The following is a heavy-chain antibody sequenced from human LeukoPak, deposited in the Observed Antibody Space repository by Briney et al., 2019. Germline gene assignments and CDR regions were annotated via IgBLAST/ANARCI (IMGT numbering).Heavy chain of an antibody. V-gene: IGHV3-66*01. J-gene: IGHJ4*02. D-gene: IGHD3/OR15-3a*01. CDR2: IYSGGSA. CDR1: GFTVSSNY. CDR3: AGDRKESCTGYTCYPDY. Sequence: GGSLRLSCATSGFTVSSNYMTWVRQAPGKGLEWASLIYSGGSAYYADSVKGRFSISRDNSKNTVYLQMNSLRAEDTAVYYCAGDRKESCTGYTCYPDYWGQGTLVTVSS.